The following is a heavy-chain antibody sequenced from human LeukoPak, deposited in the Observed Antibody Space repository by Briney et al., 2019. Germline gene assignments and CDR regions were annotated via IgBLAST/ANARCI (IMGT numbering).Heavy chain of an antibody. V-gene: IGHV3-23*01. Sequence: PGGSLRLSCAASGFTFSSYAMSWVRQAPGKGLEWVSAISGSGGSTYYADSVKGRFTISRDNSKNTLYLQMNSLRAEDTAVYYCAKGRNLVGATSLDYWGQGTLVTVSS. CDR1: GFTFSSYA. J-gene: IGHJ4*02. D-gene: IGHD1-26*01. CDR3: AKGRNLVGATSLDY. CDR2: ISGSGGST.